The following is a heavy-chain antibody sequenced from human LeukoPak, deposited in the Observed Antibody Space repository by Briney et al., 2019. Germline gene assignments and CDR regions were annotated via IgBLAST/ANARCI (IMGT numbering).Heavy chain of an antibody. D-gene: IGHD4/OR15-4a*01. CDR2: IYWDDDE. V-gene: IGHV2-5*02. CDR1: GFSLTTRGVG. J-gene: IGHJ4*02. CDR3: AHRPNFQYYFDS. Sequence: ESGPTLVNPTRTLTLTCTFSGFSLTTRGVGVGWIRQPPGKALEWLALIYWDDDERYSPSLQSRLTIAKATSKNQVVLTMTNMDPVDTATYFCAHRPNFQYYFDSWGQGTLVTVSS.